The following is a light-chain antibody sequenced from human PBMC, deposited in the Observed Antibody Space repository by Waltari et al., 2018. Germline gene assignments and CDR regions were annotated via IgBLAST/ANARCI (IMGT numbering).Light chain of an antibody. J-gene: IGKJ4*01. CDR2: EVS. V-gene: IGKV1-13*02. CDR3: QHYLSYPIT. CDR1: QDISGA. Sequence: IQLTQSPSSLSASVGDSVTITCRASQDISGALAWYQQQPVTGPKLLIYEVSGLESGVPSRFRGSRSGTDFTLTITSLQPDDFATYYCQHYLSYPITFGGGTKVQIK.